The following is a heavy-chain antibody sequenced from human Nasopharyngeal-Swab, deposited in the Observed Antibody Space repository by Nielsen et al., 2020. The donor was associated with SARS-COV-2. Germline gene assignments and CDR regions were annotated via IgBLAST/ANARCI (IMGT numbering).Heavy chain of an antibody. D-gene: IGHD6-13*01. CDR2: ITHSPPDT. CDR3: ARVIGTTWYTH. V-gene: IGHV3-21*01. J-gene: IGHJ4*02. Sequence: GESLKISCTASGFIFSVYTVSWVRQAPGKGLEWVSSITHSPPDTYYADSVRGRFTISRDNGENSVYLQMDSLRVEDSAVYYRARVIGTTWYTHWGQGTLVTISS. CDR1: GFIFSVYT.